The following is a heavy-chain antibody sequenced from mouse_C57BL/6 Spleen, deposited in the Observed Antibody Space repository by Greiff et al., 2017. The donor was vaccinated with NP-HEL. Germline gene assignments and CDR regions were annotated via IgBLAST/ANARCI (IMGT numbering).Heavy chain of an antibody. CDR2: INPGSGGT. Sequence: QVQLQQSGAELVRPGTSVKVSCKASGYAFTNYLIEWVKQRPGQGLEWIGVINPGSGGTNYNEKFKGKATLTADKSSSTAYMQLSSLTSEDSAVYSCARQLPSPGGDWGQGTLVTVSA. CDR1: GYAFTNYL. J-gene: IGHJ3*01. V-gene: IGHV1-54*01. CDR3: ARQLPSPGGD. D-gene: IGHD1-1*01.